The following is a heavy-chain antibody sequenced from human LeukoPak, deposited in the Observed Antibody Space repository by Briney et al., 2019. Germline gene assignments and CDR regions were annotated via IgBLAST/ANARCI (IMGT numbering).Heavy chain of an antibody. D-gene: IGHD3-3*01. Sequence: SVKVSCKASGYTFTSYYMHWVRQAPGQGLEWMGRIIPILGIANYAQKFQGRVTITADKSTSTAYMELSSLRSEDTAVYYCARTLIFGGAANNWFDPWGQGTLVTVSS. V-gene: IGHV1-69*02. J-gene: IGHJ5*02. CDR1: GYTFTSYY. CDR3: ARTLIFGGAANNWFDP. CDR2: IIPILGIA.